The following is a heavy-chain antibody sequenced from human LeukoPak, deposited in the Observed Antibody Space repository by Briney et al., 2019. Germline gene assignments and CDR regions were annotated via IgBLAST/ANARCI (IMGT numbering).Heavy chain of an antibody. CDR1: GFSFSAFA. J-gene: IGHJ4*02. CDR3: ARVRGAITYYFDY. Sequence: GGLRLSCAASGFSFSAFAGGWVRQAPGKGLEWVSVIGDSGGRTHYADSVKGRFTISRDNSKNTLYLQMNSLRGEDTAVYYCARVRGAITYYFDYCGQGTLVIVSS. V-gene: IGHV3-23*01. CDR2: IGDSGGRT. D-gene: IGHD1-26*01.